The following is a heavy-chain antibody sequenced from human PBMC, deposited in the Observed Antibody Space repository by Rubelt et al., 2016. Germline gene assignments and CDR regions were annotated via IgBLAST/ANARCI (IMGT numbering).Heavy chain of an antibody. CDR1: GYTFTSYD. CDR2: MNPNSANT. Sequence: GQLVQSGAEVKEPGASVKVSCKASGYTFTSYDINWVRQASRQGLEWMGWMNPNSANTGYAQKFQGRVTMTRNTSISTAYMELSSLRSEDTAVYYCARRWFGELLGPNYYYYYGTDVWGQGTTVTVSS. V-gene: IGHV1-8*01. CDR3: ARRWFGELLGPNYYYYYGTDV. D-gene: IGHD3-10*01. J-gene: IGHJ6*02.